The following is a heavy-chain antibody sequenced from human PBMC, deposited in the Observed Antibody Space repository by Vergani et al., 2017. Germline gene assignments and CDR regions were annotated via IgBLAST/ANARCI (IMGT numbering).Heavy chain of an antibody. Sequence: QVQLVQSGAEVKKPGASVKVSCKASGYTFTSYYMHWVRQAPGQGLEWMGIINPSGGSTSYAQKFKGRVTMTRDTSTSTVYMELSSLRSEDTAVYYCARPREVAATSGAFDIWGQGTMVTVSS. J-gene: IGHJ3*02. V-gene: IGHV1-46*01. CDR2: INPSGGST. CDR1: GYTFTSYY. D-gene: IGHD2-15*01. CDR3: ARPREVAATSGAFDI.